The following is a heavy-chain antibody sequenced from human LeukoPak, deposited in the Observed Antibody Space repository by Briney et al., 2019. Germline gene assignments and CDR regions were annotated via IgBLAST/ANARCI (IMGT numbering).Heavy chain of an antibody. Sequence: SETLSLTCAVYGGSFSGYYWSWIRQPPGKGLEWIGEINHSGSTNYNPSLKGRVTISVDTSKNQFSLKLSSVAAADTAVYYCARRRGSGSYRMDVWGKGTTVTISS. V-gene: IGHV4-34*01. CDR3: ARRRGSGSYRMDV. J-gene: IGHJ6*03. CDR2: INHSGST. CDR1: GGSFSGYY. D-gene: IGHD3-10*01.